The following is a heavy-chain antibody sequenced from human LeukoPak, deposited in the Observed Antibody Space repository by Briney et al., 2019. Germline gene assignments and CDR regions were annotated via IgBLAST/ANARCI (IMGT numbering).Heavy chain of an antibody. D-gene: IGHD2-21*01. J-gene: IGHJ2*01. Sequence: GGSLRLSCAASGFIVSDNYMSWVRQAPGKGLEWVSVIYSDGRTYYADSVRGRFTISRDNSKNTLYLQMNSLGAEDTAVYHCAXDLXXRRVVLATTPWYFDVWGRGTLVTVSS. CDR2: IYSDGRT. CDR3: AXDLXXRRVVLATTPWYFDV. CDR1: GFIVSDNY. V-gene: IGHV3-66*01.